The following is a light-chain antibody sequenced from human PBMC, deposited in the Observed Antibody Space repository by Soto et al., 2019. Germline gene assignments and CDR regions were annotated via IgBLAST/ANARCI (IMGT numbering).Light chain of an antibody. V-gene: IGKV1-39*01. CDR1: QSISSY. J-gene: IGKJ5*01. CDR2: AAS. Sequence: DIHMTQSPSSLSASVGAGVTITCRASQSISSYLSWYQQKPGKAPKLLIYAASSLQSGVPSRFSGSGSGTHFTLPINSLQPEDFATYYCQQSYRTSQAFGQGTRLEIK. CDR3: QQSYRTSQA.